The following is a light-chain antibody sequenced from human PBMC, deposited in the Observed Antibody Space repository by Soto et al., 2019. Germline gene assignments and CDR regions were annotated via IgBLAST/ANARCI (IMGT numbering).Light chain of an antibody. J-gene: IGLJ2*01. CDR3: QTWGTGVV. V-gene: IGLV4-69*01. Sequence: QAVVTQSPSASASLGASVKLTCTLSSGHSSYAIAWHQQQPEKGPRYLMKVNSDGSHSKGDGIPDRFSGSSSGAERYLTISSLQSEDEADYYCQTWGTGVVFGGGTKVTVL. CDR2: VNSDGSH. CDR1: SGHSSYA.